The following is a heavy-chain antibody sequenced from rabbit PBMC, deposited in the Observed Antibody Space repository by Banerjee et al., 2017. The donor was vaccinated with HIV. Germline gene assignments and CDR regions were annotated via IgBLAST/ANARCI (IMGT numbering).Heavy chain of an antibody. V-gene: IGHV1S45*01. Sequence: QEHLVESGGGLVQPEGSLTLTCTASGFSFSSGYYMCWVRQAPGKGLEWIACIYTGSSGSTYYASWAKGRFTISKTSSTTVTLQMTSLTAADTATYFCARDLGGGSWYFGLWGPGTLVTVS. J-gene: IGHJ4*01. CDR1: GFSFSSGYY. CDR3: ARDLGGGSWYFGL. CDR2: IYTGSSGST. D-gene: IGHD5-1*01.